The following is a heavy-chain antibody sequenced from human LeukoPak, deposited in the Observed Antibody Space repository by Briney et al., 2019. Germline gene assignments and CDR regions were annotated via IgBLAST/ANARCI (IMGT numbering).Heavy chain of an antibody. CDR2: ISGSGGST. V-gene: IGHV3-23*01. J-gene: IGHJ4*02. D-gene: IGHD5-24*01. CDR3: AKQVEMATISDY. Sequence: GGSLRLSCAASGFTFSSYAMSWVRQAPGKGLEWVSAISGSGGSTHYADSVKGRFTISRDNSKNTLYLQMNSLRAEDTAVYYCAKQVEMATISDYWGQGTLVTVSS. CDR1: GFTFSSYA.